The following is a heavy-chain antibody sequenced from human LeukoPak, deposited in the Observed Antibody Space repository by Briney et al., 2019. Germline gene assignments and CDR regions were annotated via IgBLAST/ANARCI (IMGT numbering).Heavy chain of an antibody. Sequence: GGSLRLSCAASGFTFSSYGMHWVRQAPGKGLEWVAVISYDGSNKYYADSVKGRFTISRDNSKNTLYLQMNSLRAEDTAVYYCAKEASDGIVGDSPEPFDYWGQGTLVTVSS. V-gene: IGHV3-30*18. CDR1: GFTFSSYG. CDR2: ISYDGSNK. CDR3: AKEASDGIVGDSPEPFDY. D-gene: IGHD1-26*01. J-gene: IGHJ4*02.